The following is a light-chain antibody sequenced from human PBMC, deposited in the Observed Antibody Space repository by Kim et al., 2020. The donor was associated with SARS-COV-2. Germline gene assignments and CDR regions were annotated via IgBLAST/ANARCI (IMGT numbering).Light chain of an antibody. J-gene: IGKJ4*01. Sequence: DIQMTQSTSSLSASVGDRVTITCQANQDISNNLNWYQQKPGKAPKVLIYDATILETGVPSRFSGSRSGTDFIFTINSLQPEDFATYYCQQYDNSVITFGGGTKVDIK. CDR3: QQYDNSVIT. CDR2: DAT. CDR1: QDISNN. V-gene: IGKV1-33*01.